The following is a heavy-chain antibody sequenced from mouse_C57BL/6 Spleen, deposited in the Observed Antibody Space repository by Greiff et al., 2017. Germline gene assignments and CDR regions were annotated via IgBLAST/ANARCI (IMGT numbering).Heavy chain of an antibody. CDR2: IDPSDSYT. CDR3: ARNSGSSDWYVDV. J-gene: IGHJ1*03. V-gene: IGHV1-69*01. CDR1: GYTFTSYW. D-gene: IGHD1-1*01. Sequence: QVQLQQPGAELVMPGASVKLSCKASGYTFTSYWMHWVKQRPGQGLEWIGEIDPSDSYTNYNQKFKGKSTLTVDKSSSTAYMQLSSLTSEDSAVYYCARNSGSSDWYVDVWGTGTTVTVSS.